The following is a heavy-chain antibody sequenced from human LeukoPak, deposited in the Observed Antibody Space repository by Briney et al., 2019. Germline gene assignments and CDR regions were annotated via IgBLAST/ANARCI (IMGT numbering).Heavy chain of an antibody. CDR2: INPNSGGT. Sequence: GASVKVSCKASGYTFTGYYMHWVRQAPGQGLEGMGWINPNSGGTNYAQKFQGRVTMTRDTSISTAYMELSRLRSDDTAVYYCARSFWSGSIPMDVWGKGTTVTVSS. J-gene: IGHJ6*03. CDR1: GYTFTGYY. D-gene: IGHD3-3*01. CDR3: ARSFWSGSIPMDV. V-gene: IGHV1-2*02.